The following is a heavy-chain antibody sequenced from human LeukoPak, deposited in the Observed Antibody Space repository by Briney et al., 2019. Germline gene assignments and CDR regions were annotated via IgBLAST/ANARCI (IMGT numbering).Heavy chain of an antibody. Sequence: GRSMRLSCAVAGFTFSTISMRWVSQAPGKGMEWVSTISGSGGSTYYADTVKGRYTISRDNSKNTLYMQMNSLRAEDTAVYYCAKGFVTDSSGYYAVFAFDIWGQGTMVTVSS. V-gene: IGHV3-23*01. CDR1: GFTFSTIS. J-gene: IGHJ3*02. CDR3: AKGFVTDSSGYYAVFAFDI. CDR2: ISGSGGST. D-gene: IGHD3-22*01.